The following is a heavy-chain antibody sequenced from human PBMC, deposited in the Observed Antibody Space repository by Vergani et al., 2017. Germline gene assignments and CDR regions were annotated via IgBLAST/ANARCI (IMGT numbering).Heavy chain of an antibody. CDR3: ARVLSDGDSYCMDV. V-gene: IGHV3-30*10. J-gene: IGHJ6*02. Sequence: QVQLVESGGGVVQPGRSLRLSCAASGFTFSSYAMHWVRQAPGKGLEWVAVISYDGSNKYYTDSVKGRFTISRENSKKQRYLQMNSLRAEDTAVYYCARVLSDGDSYCMDVWGQGTTVTVSS. CDR2: ISYDGSNK. CDR1: GFTFSSYA. D-gene: IGHD2-15*01.